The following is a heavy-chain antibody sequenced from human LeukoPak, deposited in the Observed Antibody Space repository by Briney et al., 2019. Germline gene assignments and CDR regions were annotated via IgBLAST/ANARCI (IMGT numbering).Heavy chain of an antibody. D-gene: IGHD5-18*01. CDR2: INQDSSEK. Sequence: GGCLRLSCIASGFTLSTSWMSWVRQAPGKGLEWVANINQDSSEKLYVDSVKGRFTISRDNAKNSLYLQMNSLRAEDTAVYYCARVKFEYSYGYIDYWGRGTLVTVSS. CDR3: ARVKFEYSYGYIDY. J-gene: IGHJ4*02. V-gene: IGHV3-7*01. CDR1: GFTLSTSW.